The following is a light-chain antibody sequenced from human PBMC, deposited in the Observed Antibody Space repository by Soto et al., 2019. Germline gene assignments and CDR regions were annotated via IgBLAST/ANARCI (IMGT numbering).Light chain of an antibody. CDR1: QDISSW. V-gene: IGKV1-12*01. CDR2: AAS. CDR3: QQTNSFPLT. J-gene: IGKJ4*01. Sequence: DIQMTQSPSSVSASVGDRVTITCRASQDISSWLAWFQQKPGKAPNLLIYAASNLQSGVPSRFSGSGSGTDFTLTISSLQPEDFATYYCQQTNSFPLTFGGGTKVEIK.